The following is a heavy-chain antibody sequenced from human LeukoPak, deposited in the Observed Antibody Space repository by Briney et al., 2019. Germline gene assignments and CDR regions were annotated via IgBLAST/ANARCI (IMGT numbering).Heavy chain of an antibody. J-gene: IGHJ4*02. CDR2: INSDGSST. D-gene: IGHD1-26*01. CDR1: GFTFSSYW. V-gene: IGHV3-74*01. CDR3: ARASIVGAYYFDY. Sequence: GGSLRLPCAASGFTFSSYWMHWVRQAPGKGLVWVSRINSDGSSTSYADSVKGRFTISRDNAKNTLYLQMNSLRAEDTAVYYCARASIVGAYYFDYWGQGTLVTVSS.